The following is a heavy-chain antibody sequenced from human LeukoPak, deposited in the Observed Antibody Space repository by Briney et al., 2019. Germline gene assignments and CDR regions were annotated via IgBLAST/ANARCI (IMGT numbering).Heavy chain of an antibody. Sequence: SQTLSLTCTVSGGSISSGGYYWSWIRQPPGKGLEWIGYIYYSGSTNYNPSLKSRVTISVDTSKNQFSLKLSSVTAADTAVYYCARHRRRDFSSQDAFDIWGQGTMVTVSS. CDR2: IYYSGST. CDR3: ARHRRRDFSSQDAFDI. CDR1: GGSISSGGYY. D-gene: IGHD2-2*01. V-gene: IGHV4-61*08. J-gene: IGHJ3*02.